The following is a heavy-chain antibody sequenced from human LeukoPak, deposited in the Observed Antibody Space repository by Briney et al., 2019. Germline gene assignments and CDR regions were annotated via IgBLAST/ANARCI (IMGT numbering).Heavy chain of an antibody. CDR3: VSPLTGYYRPTN. J-gene: IGHJ4*02. D-gene: IGHD3-9*01. Sequence: GGSLRLSCAASGFTFSSSWMSWVRQAPGKGLEWVANIKQDGSEIYYVASVKGRFIISRDNAKNSLYLQMNSLRAEDTAVYYCVSPLTGYYRPTNWGQGTLVTVSA. CDR2: IKQDGSEI. CDR1: GFTFSSSW. V-gene: IGHV3-7*01.